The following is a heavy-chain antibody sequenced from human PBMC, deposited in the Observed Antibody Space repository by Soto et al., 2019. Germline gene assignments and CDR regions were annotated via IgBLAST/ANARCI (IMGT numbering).Heavy chain of an antibody. J-gene: IGHJ4*02. CDR2: INPSGGST. V-gene: IGHV1-46*01. CDR3: ARGRGGGYQPTGYFDY. D-gene: IGHD3-22*01. Sequence: ASVKVSCKASGYAFTSYYIHWVRQAPGQGLEWMGIINPSGGSTSYAQKFQGRVTMTRDTSTSTVYMELSSLRSEDTAVYYCARGRGGGYQPTGYFDYWGQGTLVTVSS. CDR1: GYAFTSYY.